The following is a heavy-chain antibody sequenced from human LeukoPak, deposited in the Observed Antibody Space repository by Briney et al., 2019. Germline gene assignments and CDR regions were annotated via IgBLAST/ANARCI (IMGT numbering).Heavy chain of an antibody. V-gene: IGHV4-30-4*01. CDR1: GGSISSGDYY. Sequence: PSETLSLTCTVSGGSISSGDYYWSWIRQPPGKGLEWIGYIYYSGSTYYNPSLKSRDTISVDTSKNQFSLKLSSVTAADTAVYYCARGAYTEYYDFWSGYSAPYGMDVWGQGTTVTVSS. J-gene: IGHJ6*02. CDR2: IYYSGST. CDR3: ARGAYTEYYDFWSGYSAPYGMDV. D-gene: IGHD3-3*01.